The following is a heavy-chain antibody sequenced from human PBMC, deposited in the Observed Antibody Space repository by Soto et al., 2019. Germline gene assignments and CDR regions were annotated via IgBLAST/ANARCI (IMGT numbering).Heavy chain of an antibody. Sequence: LQLQESGPGLVKPSETLSLTCTVSGGSISNSDYFWAWMRQPPGKGLEWVGTISHTGSPRYNPSLKSRVTISVDTSKTQFSLRLPSVTAADTAVFYCASQLESTTYFDYWGRGTLVTVSS. D-gene: IGHD1-1*01. V-gene: IGHV4-39*01. J-gene: IGHJ4*02. CDR2: ISHTGSP. CDR3: ASQLESTTYFDY. CDR1: GGSISNSDYF.